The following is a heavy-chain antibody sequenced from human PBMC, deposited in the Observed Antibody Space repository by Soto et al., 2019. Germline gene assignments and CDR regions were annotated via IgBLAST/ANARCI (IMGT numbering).Heavy chain of an antibody. D-gene: IGHD6-25*01. J-gene: IGHJ4*02. CDR1: GFTFSDYY. CDR3: ARVGRLRYIDY. V-gene: IGHV3-11*01. Sequence: PGXSLRLSCAASGFTFSDYYISWINQAPGKGLEWVSYISSSGSTIYYADSVKGRFTISRDNAKNSLYLQMKSLRAEDTAVYYCARVGRLRYIDYWGQGTLVTVS. CDR2: ISSSGSTI.